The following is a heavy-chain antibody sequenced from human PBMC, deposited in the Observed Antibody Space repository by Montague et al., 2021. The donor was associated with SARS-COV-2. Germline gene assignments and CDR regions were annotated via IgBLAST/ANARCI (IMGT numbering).Heavy chain of an antibody. CDR1: GFTFSYFE. CDR2: ISGAGTTI. Sequence: SLRLSCAASGFTFSYFEMNWVRQAPGKGLEWISYISGAGTTIYYADSVKGRFTISRDNAKNSPYLQMNSLRAEDTAVYYCARDLVVTDGISDYWGQGTLVTV. D-gene: IGHD2-8*02. J-gene: IGHJ4*02. V-gene: IGHV3-48*03. CDR3: ARDLVVTDGISDY.